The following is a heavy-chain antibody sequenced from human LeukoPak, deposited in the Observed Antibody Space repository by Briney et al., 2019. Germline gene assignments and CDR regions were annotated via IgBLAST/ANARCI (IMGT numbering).Heavy chain of an antibody. J-gene: IGHJ6*03. V-gene: IGHV3-43*01. CDR1: GFTFDDYT. D-gene: IGHD2-8*01. CDR3: AKGMVYAPFYYMDV. CDR2: ISWDGGST. Sequence: GGSLRLSCAASGFTFDDYTMHWVRQASGKGLEWVSLISWDGGSTYYADSVKGRFTISRDNSKNSLYLQMNSLRTEDTALYYCAKGMVYAPFYYMDVWGKGTTVTVSS.